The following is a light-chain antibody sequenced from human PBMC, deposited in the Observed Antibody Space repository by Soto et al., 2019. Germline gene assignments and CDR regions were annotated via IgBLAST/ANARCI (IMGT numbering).Light chain of an antibody. CDR2: GAS. J-gene: IGKJ5*01. CDR3: QQYYNWPRT. CDR1: QSVSSN. Sequence: EIVMTQSPATLSVSPGERATLSCRASQSVSSNLAWYQQKPGQAPRLLIYGASTRATGIPARFSGSGSGTEFTLTINSLQAEDCAVYYCQQYYNWPRTFGQGTRLEIQ. V-gene: IGKV3-15*01.